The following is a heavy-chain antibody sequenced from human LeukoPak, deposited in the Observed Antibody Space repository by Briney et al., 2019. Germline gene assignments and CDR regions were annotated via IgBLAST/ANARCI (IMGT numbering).Heavy chain of an antibody. CDR1: GFTFSSSA. CDR3: ARQVTGDSSFDY. J-gene: IGHJ4*02. Sequence: PGGSLRLSCAASGFTFSSSAMSWVRQAPGKGLEWVSAISNNGGYTYYADSVKGRFTISRDNSKNTLYLQMNSLRAEDTAVYYCARQVTGDSSFDYWGQGTLVTVSS. D-gene: IGHD7-27*01. CDR2: ISNNGGYT. V-gene: IGHV3-23*01.